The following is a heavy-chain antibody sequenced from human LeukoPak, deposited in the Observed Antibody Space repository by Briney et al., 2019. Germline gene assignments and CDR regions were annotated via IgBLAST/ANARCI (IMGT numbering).Heavy chain of an antibody. V-gene: IGHV3-74*01. D-gene: IGHD6-19*01. CDR3: ARAHSSGWYWSLNWFDP. J-gene: IGHJ5*02. CDR1: GFTFSSYW. CDR2: INSDGSST. Sequence: GGSLRLSCVASGFTFSSYWMHWVRQAPGKGLVWVSRINSDGSSTSYADSVKGRFTISRDNAKNTLYLQMNSLRAEDTAVYYCARAHSSGWYWSLNWFDPWGQGTLVTVSS.